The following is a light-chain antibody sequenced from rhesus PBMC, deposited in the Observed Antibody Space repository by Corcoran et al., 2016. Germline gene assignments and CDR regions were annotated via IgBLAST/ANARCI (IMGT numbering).Light chain of an antibody. CDR2: EAS. CDR1: QGITND. V-gene: IGKV1-25*01. J-gene: IGKJ1*01. CDR3: QHYYSTPRT. Sequence: DIQMTQSPSSLSASVGDRVTITCRASQGITNDLAWYQQTPGENPKLLIYEASYLQSGIPSRFSGSGSGTDFTLTISSLQSEDFATCYCQHYYSTPRTFGQGTKVEIK.